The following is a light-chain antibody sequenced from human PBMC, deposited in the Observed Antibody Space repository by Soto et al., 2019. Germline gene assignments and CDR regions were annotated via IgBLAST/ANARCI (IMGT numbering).Light chain of an antibody. CDR2: GAS. V-gene: IGKV3-15*01. J-gene: IGKJ2*01. Sequence: ELVMTQSPATLSVSPGERATLSCRVSQTISSNLAWYQQKPGQAPRLLIHGASTRAAGVPARFSGSGSGTEFTLTITSLQSEDFAVYYCQQYHNWPPQYTFGQGTQLQIK. CDR3: QQYHNWPPQYT. CDR1: QTISSN.